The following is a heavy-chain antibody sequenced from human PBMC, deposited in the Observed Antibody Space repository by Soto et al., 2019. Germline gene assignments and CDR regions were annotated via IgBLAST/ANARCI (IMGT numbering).Heavy chain of an antibody. CDR3: ARDGRPIIFDC. CDR2: IKQDGSEK. Sequence: EVQLVESGGGLVQPGGSLSLSCAASGFTFSSYWMSWVRQAPGKGLEWVANIKQDGSEKYYVDSVKGRFTISRDNAKNSLYLQMNLLRAEDTAVYSCARDGRPIIFDCCGQGTLVTVSS. CDR1: GFTFSSYW. V-gene: IGHV3-7*04. J-gene: IGHJ4*02.